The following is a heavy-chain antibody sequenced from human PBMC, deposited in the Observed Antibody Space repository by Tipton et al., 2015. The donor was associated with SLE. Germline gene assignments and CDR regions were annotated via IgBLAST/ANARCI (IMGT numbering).Heavy chain of an antibody. CDR2: IYYSGST. CDR3: ARDRDDSSGSLFDP. J-gene: IGHJ5*02. Sequence: TLSLTCTVSGGSISSHYWSWIRQPPGKGLEWIGYIYYSGSTNYNPSLKSRVTMSVDTSKNQFSLKLSSVTAADTAVYYCARDRDDSSGSLFDPWGQGTLVTVSS. CDR1: GGSISSHY. V-gene: IGHV4-59*11. D-gene: IGHD3-22*01.